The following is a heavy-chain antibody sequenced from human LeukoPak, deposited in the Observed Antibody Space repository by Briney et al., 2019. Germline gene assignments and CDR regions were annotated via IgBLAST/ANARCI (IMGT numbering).Heavy chain of an antibody. CDR1: GDSVSSNSAA. CDR3: ARLHCTTSCYVDY. J-gene: IGHJ4*02. Sequence: SQTLSLTCAISGDSVSSNSAAWNWIRHSPSRGHEWLARTYRRSKWSNDNAPSVKSQIIINPDTSKNQFSLQLTSVTPEDTAVYYCARLHCTTSCYVDYWGQGTLVTVSS. CDR2: TYRRSKWSN. V-gene: IGHV6-1*01. D-gene: IGHD2-2*01.